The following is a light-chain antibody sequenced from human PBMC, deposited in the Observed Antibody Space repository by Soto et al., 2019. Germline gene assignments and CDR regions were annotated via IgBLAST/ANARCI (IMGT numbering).Light chain of an antibody. CDR3: QQYGSSPGT. J-gene: IGKJ1*01. CDR1: QNVRDSY. Sequence: EIVLTQSPGTLSLSPGERATLSCRASQNVRDSYLAWYQQKPGQAPSLLLYDTSTRANGVPDRFSGSGSGTDFALTISRVEPEDFALYFCQQYGSSPGTFGPGTKVEI. CDR2: DTS. V-gene: IGKV3-20*01.